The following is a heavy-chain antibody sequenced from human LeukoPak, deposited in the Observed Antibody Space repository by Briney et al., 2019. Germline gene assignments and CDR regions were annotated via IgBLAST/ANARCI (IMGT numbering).Heavy chain of an antibody. CDR2: IRSKGYGGTT. D-gene: IGHD5-18*01. J-gene: IGHJ6*02. Sequence: GGSLRLSCTASGFTFGDHAMSWVRQAPGKGLEWVGFIRSKGYGGTTEYAASVKGRFTISRDDSKGIAYLQRNSLKIEDTAVYYCTRGPTQQWLYYGMDVWGQGTTVIVSS. CDR3: TRGPTQQWLYYGMDV. V-gene: IGHV3-49*04. CDR1: GFTFGDHA.